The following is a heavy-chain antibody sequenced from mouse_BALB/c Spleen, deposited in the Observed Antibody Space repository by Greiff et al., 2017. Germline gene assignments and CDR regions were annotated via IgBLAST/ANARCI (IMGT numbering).Heavy chain of an antibody. J-gene: IGHJ3*01. CDR3: ARENDSSWFAY. CDR1: GFSLTSYG. CDR2: IWAGGST. Sequence: VHLVESGPGLVAPSQSLSITCTVSGFSLTSYGVHWVRQPPGKGLEWLGVIWAGGSTNYNSALMSRLSISKDNSKSQVFLKMNSLQTDDTAMYYCARENDSSWFAYWGQGTLVTVSA. V-gene: IGHV2-9*02. D-gene: IGHD2-4*01.